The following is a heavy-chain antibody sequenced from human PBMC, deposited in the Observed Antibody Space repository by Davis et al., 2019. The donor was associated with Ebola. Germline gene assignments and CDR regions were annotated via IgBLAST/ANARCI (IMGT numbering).Heavy chain of an antibody. J-gene: IGHJ6*02. CDR1: GFSFSSTW. D-gene: IGHD3-10*01. CDR2: IHSDGTST. CDR3: ARDRYYTIDV. Sequence: GSLKISCAASGFSFSSTWMHWVRQAPGKGLVWVSRIHSDGTSTIYTDSVKGRFTISRDNAKNTLYLQMNSLRAEDTAVYYCARDRYYTIDVWGQGTTVTVSS. V-gene: IGHV3-74*01.